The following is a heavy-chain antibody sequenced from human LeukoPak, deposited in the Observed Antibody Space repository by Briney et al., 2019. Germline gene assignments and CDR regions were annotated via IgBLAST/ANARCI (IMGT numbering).Heavy chain of an antibody. D-gene: IGHD3-22*01. CDR3: AREYYYNSSGYFKGAYYYYMDV. V-gene: IGHV4-39*01. J-gene: IGHJ6*03. CDR1: GGSISSSSYY. Sequence: SQTLSLTCTVSGGSISSSSYYWGWIRQPPGKGLERHGSIYYSGSTYYNPSGKSRGTISVDTSQKQSSLKLSSVTAADTAVYYCAREYYYNSSGYFKGAYYYYMDVWGKGTTVTVSS. CDR2: IYYSGST.